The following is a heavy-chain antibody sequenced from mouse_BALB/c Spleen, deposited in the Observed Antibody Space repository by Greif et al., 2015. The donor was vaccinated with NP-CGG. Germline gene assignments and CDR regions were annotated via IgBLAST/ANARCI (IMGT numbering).Heavy chain of an antibody. CDR1: GYTFTSYW. Sequence: QVHVKQSGAELAKPGASVKMSCKASGYTFTSYWMHWVKQRPGQGLEWIGYINPSTGYTEYNQKFKDKATLTADKSSSTAYMQLGSLTSEDSAVYYCARYYYAMDYWGQGTSVTVSS. CDR3: ARYYYAMDY. CDR2: INPSTGYT. V-gene: IGHV1-7*01. J-gene: IGHJ4*01.